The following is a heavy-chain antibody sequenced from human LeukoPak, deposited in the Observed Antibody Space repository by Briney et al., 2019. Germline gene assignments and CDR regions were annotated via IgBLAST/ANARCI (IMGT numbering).Heavy chain of an antibody. V-gene: IGHV3-33*01. Sequence: PGRSLRLSCAASGFTFSSYGMHWVRQAPGKGLEWVAVIWYDGSNKYYADSVKGRFTISRDNSKNSLYLQMNSLRAEDTAVYYCARDGKSRGHRGRIGNQYWYFDLWGRGTLVTVSS. CDR1: GFTFSSYG. CDR3: ARDGKSRGHRGRIGNQYWYFDL. CDR2: IWYDGSNK. J-gene: IGHJ2*01. D-gene: IGHD1-14*01.